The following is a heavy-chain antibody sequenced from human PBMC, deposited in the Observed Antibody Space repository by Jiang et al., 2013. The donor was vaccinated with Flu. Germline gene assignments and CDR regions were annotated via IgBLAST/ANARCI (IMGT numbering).Heavy chain of an antibody. D-gene: IGHD4-17*01. CDR1: GGSISSSSYY. CDR2: IYYSGST. J-gene: IGHJ4*01. V-gene: IGHV4-39*01. CDR3: ARHALGTIATNYGDYYFDY. Sequence: GSGLVKPSETLSLTCTVSGGSISSSSYYWGWIRQPPGKGLEWIGSIYYSGSTYYNPSLKSRVTISVDTSKNQFSLKLSSVTAADTAVYYCARHALGTIATNYGDYYFDY.